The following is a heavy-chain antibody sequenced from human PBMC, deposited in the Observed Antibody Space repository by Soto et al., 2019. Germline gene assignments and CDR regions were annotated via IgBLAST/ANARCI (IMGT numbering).Heavy chain of an antibody. V-gene: IGHV4-59*01. CDR2: MYYSGST. CDR3: ARNACSSDSCHPYFDY. D-gene: IGHD2-2*01. J-gene: IGHJ4*02. CDR1: GGSISTNH. Sequence: SETLSLTCTVSGGSISTNHWSWIRQPPGKGLEWIGHMYYSGSTNYNPSLKSRVTIPVDTSKNQFSLKLSSVTAADTAVYYCARNACSSDSCHPYFDYWGQGTLVTVSS.